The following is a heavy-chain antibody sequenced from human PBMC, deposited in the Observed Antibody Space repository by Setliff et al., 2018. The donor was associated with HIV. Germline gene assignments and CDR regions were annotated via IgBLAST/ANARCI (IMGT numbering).Heavy chain of an antibody. V-gene: IGHV1-8*01. CDR2: MNPNSGNT. J-gene: IGHJ6*04. D-gene: IGHD3-10*01. Sequence: QDPRQGLEWMGWMNPNSGNTGYAQKFQGRVTMTRNTSISTAYMELSSLRSEDTAVYYCASGKGVRGVIIRGGLDVWGKGTTVTVSS. CDR3: ASGKGVRGVIIRGGLDV.